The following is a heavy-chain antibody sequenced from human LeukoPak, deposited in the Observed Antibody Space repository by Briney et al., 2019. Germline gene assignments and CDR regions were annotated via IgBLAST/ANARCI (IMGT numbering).Heavy chain of an antibody. D-gene: IGHD6-13*01. CDR3: VKGRISEDGLDF. CDR2: ISSSGNT. Sequence: GGSLRLSCAASGFTFSRSAMTWVRQTPGKGLDWVSSISSSGNTYYADSVKGRFTTSRDNSKNMLYLQTNSLRAEDTAVYYCVKGRISEDGLDFWGQGTLVTVSS. J-gene: IGHJ4*02. V-gene: IGHV3-23*01. CDR1: GFTFSRSA.